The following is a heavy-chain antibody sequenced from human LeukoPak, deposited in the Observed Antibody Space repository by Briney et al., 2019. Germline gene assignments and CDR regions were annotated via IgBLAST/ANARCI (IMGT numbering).Heavy chain of an antibody. Sequence: GGSLRLSYAASGFTFSSYSMNWVRQAPGKGLEWVSSISSSSSYIYYADSVKGRFTISRDNAKNSLYLQMNSLRAEDTAVYYCARDCGGDCSGLDYWGQGTLVTVSS. V-gene: IGHV3-21*01. CDR1: GFTFSSYS. CDR2: ISSSSSYI. CDR3: ARDCGGDCSGLDY. D-gene: IGHD2-21*02. J-gene: IGHJ4*02.